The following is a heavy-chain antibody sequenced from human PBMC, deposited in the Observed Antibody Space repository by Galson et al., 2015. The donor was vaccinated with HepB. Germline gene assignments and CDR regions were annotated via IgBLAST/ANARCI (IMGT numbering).Heavy chain of an antibody. V-gene: IGHV3-9*01. CDR2: ISWNSGTI. Sequence: SLRLSCAASGFTFSSYAMHWVRQAPGKGLEWVSGISWNSGTIVYADSVKGRFTISRDNAKNSLYLQMNSLTSEDTALYYCAKERNRYTSSWHSFDYWGQGTLVTVSP. D-gene: IGHD6-13*01. CDR1: GFTFSSYA. CDR3: AKERNRYTSSWHSFDY. J-gene: IGHJ4*02.